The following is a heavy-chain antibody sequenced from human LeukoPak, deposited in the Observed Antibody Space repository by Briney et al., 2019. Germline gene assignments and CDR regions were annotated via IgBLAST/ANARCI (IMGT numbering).Heavy chain of an antibody. CDR1: GYTFTSYG. CDR3: AREGELLWFGELREQFDP. CDR2: ISAYNGNT. D-gene: IGHD3-10*01. J-gene: IGHJ5*02. V-gene: IGHV1-18*01. Sequence: ASVKVSCKASGYTFTSYGISWVRQAPGQGLEWMGWISAYNGNTNYAQKLQGRVTMATDTSTSTAYMELRSLRSDDTAVYYCAREGELLWFGELREQFDPWGQGTLVTVSS.